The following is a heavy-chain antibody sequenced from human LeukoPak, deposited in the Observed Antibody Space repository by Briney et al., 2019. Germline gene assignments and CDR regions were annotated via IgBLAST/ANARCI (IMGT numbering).Heavy chain of an antibody. CDR2: IRAYNGNT. J-gene: IGHJ4*02. Sequence: ASVKVSCKASGYTFTSYGISWVRQAPGQGLEWMGWIRAYNGNTNYAQKLQGRVTMTTDTSTSTAYMELRSLRSDDTAVYYCARGGVYGGYPSDFDYWGQGTLVTVSS. D-gene: IGHD5-12*01. CDR1: GYTFTSYG. V-gene: IGHV1-18*01. CDR3: ARGGVYGGYPSDFDY.